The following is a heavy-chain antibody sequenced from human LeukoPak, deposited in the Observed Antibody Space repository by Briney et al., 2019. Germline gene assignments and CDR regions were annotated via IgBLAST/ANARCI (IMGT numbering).Heavy chain of an antibody. J-gene: IGHJ4*02. CDR3: ARPDFWSGYPDDY. V-gene: IGHV3-9*01. Sequence: GGSLRLSCAASGFTFDDYAMHWARQAPGKGLEWVSGISWNSGSIGYADSVKGRFTISRDNVKNTLYLQMNSLRAEDTAVYYCARPDFWSGYPDDYWGQGTLVTVSS. D-gene: IGHD3-3*01. CDR1: GFTFDDYA. CDR2: ISWNSGSI.